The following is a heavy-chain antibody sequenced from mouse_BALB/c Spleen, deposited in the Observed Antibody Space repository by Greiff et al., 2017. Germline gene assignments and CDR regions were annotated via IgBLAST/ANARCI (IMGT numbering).Heavy chain of an antibody. D-gene: IGHD2-4*01. CDR2: ISYSGST. V-gene: IGHV3-2*02. CDR3: ARLVITTGYFDV. Sequence: VQLKQSGPGLVKPSQSLSLTCTVTGYSITSDYAWNWIRQFPGNKLEWMGYISYSGSTSYNPSLKSRISITRDTSKNQFFLQLNSVTTEDTATYYCARLVITTGYFDVWGAGTTVTVSS. J-gene: IGHJ1*01. CDR1: GYSITSDYA.